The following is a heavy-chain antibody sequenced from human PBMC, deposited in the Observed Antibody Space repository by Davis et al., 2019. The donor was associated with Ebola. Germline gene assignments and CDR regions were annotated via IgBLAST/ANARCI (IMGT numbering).Heavy chain of an antibody. D-gene: IGHD3-3*01. Sequence: GESLKISCSASGFTFSSYAMHWVRQAPGKGLEYVSAISSNGGSTYYADSVKGRFTISRDNSKNTLYLQMSSLRAEDTAVYYCVKGGPVLEWLHTASYYFDYWGQGTLVTVSS. J-gene: IGHJ4*02. CDR2: ISSNGGST. CDR3: VKGGPVLEWLHTASYYFDY. CDR1: GFTFSSYA. V-gene: IGHV3-64D*06.